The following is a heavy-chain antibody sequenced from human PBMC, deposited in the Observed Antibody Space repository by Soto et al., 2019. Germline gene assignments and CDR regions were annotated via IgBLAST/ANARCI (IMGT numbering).Heavy chain of an antibody. CDR3: ARRYGDYFDY. CDR2: IYYSGST. CDR1: GGSISSSNW. D-gene: IGHD4-17*01. Sequence: PSETLSLTCTVSGGSISSSNWWSWVRQPPGKGLEWIGYIYYSGSTNYNPSLKSRVTISVDTSKNQLSLKLSSVTAADTAVYYCARRYGDYFDYWGRGTLVTVSS. J-gene: IGHJ4*02. V-gene: IGHV4-4*02.